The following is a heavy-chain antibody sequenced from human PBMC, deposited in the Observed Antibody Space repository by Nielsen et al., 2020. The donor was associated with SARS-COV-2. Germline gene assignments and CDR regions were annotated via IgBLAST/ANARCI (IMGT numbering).Heavy chain of an antibody. D-gene: IGHD4/OR15-4a*01. CDR3: ARVGSYGDPEYLDY. Sequence: GALKISCVVSGFNFRGYWMTWVRQAPGKGLEWVGNIKLDGSEKYYVDSVKGRFTISRDNARNTLFLQMNSLRVEDTAVYYCARVGSYGDPEYLDYWGQGALVTVSS. CDR1: GFNFRGYW. V-gene: IGHV3-7*01. CDR2: IKLDGSEK. J-gene: IGHJ4*02.